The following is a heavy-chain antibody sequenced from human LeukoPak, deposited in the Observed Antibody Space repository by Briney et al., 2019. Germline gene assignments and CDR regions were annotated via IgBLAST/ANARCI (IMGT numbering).Heavy chain of an antibody. CDR3: ARDGRGYSGYDYRYYFDY. J-gene: IGHJ4*02. CDR2: IYTSGGT. D-gene: IGHD5-12*01. V-gene: IGHV4-4*07. CDR1: GGSISSYY. Sequence: SETLSLTCTVSGGSISSYYWSWIRQPAGKGLEWIGRIYTSGGTNYNPSLESRVTMSVDTSKNQFSLKLSSVTAADTAVYYCARDGRGYSGYDYRYYFDYWGQGTLVTVSS.